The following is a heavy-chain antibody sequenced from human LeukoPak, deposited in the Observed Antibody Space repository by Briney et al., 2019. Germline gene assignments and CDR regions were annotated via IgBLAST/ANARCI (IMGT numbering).Heavy chain of an antibody. CDR3: ARERSGWLFDY. D-gene: IGHD6-19*01. CDR1: GFTFDDYG. CDR2: INWNGGST. Sequence: GGSLRLSCAASGFTFDDYGMSWVRQAPGKGLEWASGINWNGGSTGYADSVKGRFTISRDNAKNTLYLQMNSLRAEDTAVYYCARERSGWLFDYWGQGTLVTVSS. V-gene: IGHV3-20*04. J-gene: IGHJ4*02.